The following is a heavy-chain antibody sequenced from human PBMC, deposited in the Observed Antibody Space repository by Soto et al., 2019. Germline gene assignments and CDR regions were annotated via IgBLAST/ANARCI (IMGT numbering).Heavy chain of an antibody. CDR2: ISSSSSTI. J-gene: IGHJ6*02. D-gene: IGHD2-8*01. Sequence: GGSLRLSCAASGFTFSSYSMNWVRQAPGKGLEWVSYISSSSSTIYYADSVKGRLTISRDNSKSTLYLQINSLRAEDTAVYYCAKTRGAMIYAISVYGMDVWGQGTTVTVSS. CDR1: GFTFSSYS. V-gene: IGHV3-48*01. CDR3: AKTRGAMIYAISVYGMDV.